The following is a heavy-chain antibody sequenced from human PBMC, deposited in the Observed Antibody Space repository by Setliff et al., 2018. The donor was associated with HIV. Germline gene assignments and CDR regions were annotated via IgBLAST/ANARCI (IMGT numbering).Heavy chain of an antibody. J-gene: IGHJ5*02. CDR1: GYNFTSYA. CDR3: ARDRCDSVKCYLNNWLDP. CDR2: INAGNGNT. V-gene: IGHV1-3*01. D-gene: IGHD3-22*01. Sequence: ASVKVSCKAPGYNFTSYAIHWVRQAPGQRHEWMGWINAGNGNTKYSQKFQGRVTITTDTSASTAYMELSSLRSEDTAVYYCARDRCDSVKCYLNNWLDPWGQGTLVTVSS.